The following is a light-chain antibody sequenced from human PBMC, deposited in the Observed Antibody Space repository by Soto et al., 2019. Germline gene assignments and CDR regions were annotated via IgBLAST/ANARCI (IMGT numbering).Light chain of an antibody. CDR2: ATS. CDR3: QQRET. Sequence: DIQMTQSPSSLSASVGNRVTITCQASQDIATYLNWYQQKPGKAPNLLIFATSTLQSGVPSRFSGSGSGTDFTLTISSLQPEDFATYYCQQRETFGPGTKVDIK. CDR1: QDIATY. V-gene: IGKV1-39*01. J-gene: IGKJ3*01.